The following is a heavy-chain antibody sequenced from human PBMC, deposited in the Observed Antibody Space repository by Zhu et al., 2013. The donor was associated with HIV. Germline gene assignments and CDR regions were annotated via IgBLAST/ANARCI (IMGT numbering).Heavy chain of an antibody. CDR2: INPNSGGT. J-gene: IGHJ6*03. CDR1: GYTFTGYY. V-gene: IGHV1-2*02. D-gene: IGHD4-4*01. Sequence: QVQLVQSGAEVKKPGASVKVSCKASGYTFTGYYMHWVRQAPGQGLEWMGWINPNSGGTNYAQKFQGRVTMTRDTSISTAYMELSRLRSDDTAVYYCARAPSNSRYYYYYYMDVWGKGTTVTVSS. CDR3: ARAPSNSRYYYYYYMDV.